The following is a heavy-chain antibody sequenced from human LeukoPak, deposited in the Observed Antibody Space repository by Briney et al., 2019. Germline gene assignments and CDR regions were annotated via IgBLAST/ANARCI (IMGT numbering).Heavy chain of an antibody. CDR3: AREEEVPAAPSIDY. V-gene: IGHV4-34*01. J-gene: IGHJ4*02. D-gene: IGHD2-2*01. CDR1: GGSFSGYY. CDR2: INHSGST. Sequence: PSETLSLTCAVYGGSFSGYYWSWIRQPPGKGLEWIGEINHSGSTNYNPSLKSRVTISVDTSKNQFSLKLSSVTAADTAVYYCAREEEVPAAPSIDYWGQGTLVTVSS.